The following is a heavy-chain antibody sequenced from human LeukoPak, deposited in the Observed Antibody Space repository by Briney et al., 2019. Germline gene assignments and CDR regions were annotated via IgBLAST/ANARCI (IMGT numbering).Heavy chain of an antibody. CDR2: ISYDGSNT. D-gene: IGHD3-9*01. CDR1: GFTFSNYG. V-gene: IGHV3-30*18. J-gene: IGHJ6*04. CDR3: AKDRDILTGEDYYYGMDV. Sequence: GESLRLAWAAAGFTFSNYGMHWVRQAPGKGLEWVAIISYDGSNTYYADSGKGRFTISRDNSKTTLYLQMNNLSDEDTAVYYCAKDRDILTGEDYYYGMDVWGKGTTVTVSS.